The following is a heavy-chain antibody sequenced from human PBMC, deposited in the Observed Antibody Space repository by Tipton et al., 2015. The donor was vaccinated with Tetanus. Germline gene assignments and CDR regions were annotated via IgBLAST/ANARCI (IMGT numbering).Heavy chain of an antibody. CDR1: GFTFSSYA. D-gene: IGHD3-10*01. CDR2: ISYDGSHK. J-gene: IGHJ4*02. CDR3: ATARNKVSITRLQY. V-gene: IGHV3-30*03. Sequence: SLRLSCAASGFTFSSYAMHWVRQAPGKGLEWVAVISYDGSHKYYADSVKGRFSISRDNSKNTLYLQMNSLRVEDTAVYYCATARNKVSITRLQYWGPGTLVTVSS.